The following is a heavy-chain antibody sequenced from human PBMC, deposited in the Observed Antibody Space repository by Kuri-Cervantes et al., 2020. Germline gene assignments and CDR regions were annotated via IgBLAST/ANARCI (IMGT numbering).Heavy chain of an antibody. V-gene: IGHV1-2*02. CDR3: ARARIQLRASDY. J-gene: IGHJ4*02. Sequence: ASVKVSCKASGYTFAGYYMHWVRQAPGQGLEWMGWINPNSGGTNYAQKFQGRVTMTRDTSISTAYMELSRLRSEDTAVYYCARARIQLRASDYWGQGTLVTVSS. CDR2: INPNSGGT. D-gene: IGHD5-18*01. CDR1: GYTFAGYY.